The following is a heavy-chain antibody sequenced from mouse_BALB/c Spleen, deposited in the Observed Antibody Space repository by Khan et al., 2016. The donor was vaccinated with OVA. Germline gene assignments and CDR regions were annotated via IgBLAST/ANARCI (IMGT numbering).Heavy chain of an antibody. CDR3: ARAYYGNEDYAMDY. D-gene: IGHD2-10*01. V-gene: IGHV5-6*01. J-gene: IGHJ4*01. Sequence: EVELVESGGDLVKPGGSLNVSCAASGFTFSSYGMSWVRQTPDKRLEWVATISSGGGYTYFPASVTGRFTISRDNAKNTLYLQMTSLKAEDTAMYYCARAYYGNEDYAMDYWGQGTSVTVSS. CDR1: GFTFSSYG. CDR2: ISSGGGYT.